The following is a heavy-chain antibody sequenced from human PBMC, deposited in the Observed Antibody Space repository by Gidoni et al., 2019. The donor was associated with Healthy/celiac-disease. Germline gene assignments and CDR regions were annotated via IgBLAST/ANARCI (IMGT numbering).Heavy chain of an antibody. Sequence: QLQLQESGPGLVKPSETLSLTCTVSGGSISSSSYYWGWIRQPPGKGLEWIGSIYYSGSTYYNPSLKSRVTISVDTSKNQFSLKLSSVTAADTAVYYCARRDRIAAAGLDAFDIWGQGTMVTVSS. CDR3: ARRDRIAAAGLDAFDI. CDR1: GGSISSSSYY. CDR2: IYYSGST. J-gene: IGHJ3*02. V-gene: IGHV4-39*01. D-gene: IGHD6-13*01.